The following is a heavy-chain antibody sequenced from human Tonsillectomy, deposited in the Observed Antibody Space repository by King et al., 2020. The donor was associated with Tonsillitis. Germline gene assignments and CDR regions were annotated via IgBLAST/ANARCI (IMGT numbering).Heavy chain of an antibody. Sequence: VQLVESGAEVKKPGESLKISCKGSGYSFTSYWIGWVRQMPGKGLEGMGIIYPGDSDTRYSPSFQGQVTISAAKSISTAYLQWSSLKASDTAMYYCARPRHCGGDCYSHYYFDYWGQGTLVTVSS. CDR2: IYPGDSDT. CDR1: GYSFTSYW. D-gene: IGHD2-21*02. V-gene: IGHV5-51*01. CDR3: ARPRHCGGDCYSHYYFDY. J-gene: IGHJ4*02.